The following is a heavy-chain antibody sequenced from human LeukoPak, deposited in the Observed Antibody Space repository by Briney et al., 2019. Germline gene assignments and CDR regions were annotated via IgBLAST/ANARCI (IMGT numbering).Heavy chain of an antibody. CDR2: INHSGST. CDR1: GGSFSGYY. CDR3: ARAAFYYYMDV. Sequence: SETLSLTCAVYGGSFSGYYWSWIRQPPGKGLEWIGEINHSGSTNYNPSLKSRVTISVDTSKNQFSLKLTSVTAADTAVYYCARAAFYYYMDVWGRGTTVTISS. J-gene: IGHJ6*03. V-gene: IGHV4-34*01.